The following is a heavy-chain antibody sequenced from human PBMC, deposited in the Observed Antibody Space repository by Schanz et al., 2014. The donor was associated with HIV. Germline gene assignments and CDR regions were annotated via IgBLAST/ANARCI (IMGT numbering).Heavy chain of an antibody. CDR3: ARDFGVTISTSGPPRNYYAMDV. J-gene: IGHJ6*02. D-gene: IGHD3-3*01. CDR2: IWYDGGYK. Sequence: VQLVESGGGLIQPGGSLRLSCAASGFTFSSFGMHWVRQAPGKGLEWVAVIWYDGGYKSYADSVTGRFTISRDISKSTLYLQMNSLRAEDTAMYYCARDFGVTISTSGPPRNYYAMDVWGQGTTVTVSS. V-gene: IGHV3-33*01. CDR1: GFTFSSFG.